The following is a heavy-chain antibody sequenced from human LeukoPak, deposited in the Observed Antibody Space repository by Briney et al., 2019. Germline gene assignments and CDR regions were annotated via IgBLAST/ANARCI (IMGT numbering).Heavy chain of an antibody. D-gene: IGHD6-13*01. V-gene: IGHV1-2*04. J-gene: IGHJ5*02. CDR1: GYTFTGYY. Sequence: ASVKVSCKASGYTFTGYYMHWVRQAPGQGLEWMGWINPNSGGTNYAQKFQGWVTMTRDTSISTAYMALSRLRSDDTAVYYCARFLSPGGNIYSSSWYVLSRSSAVWFDPWGQGTLVTVSS. CDR3: ARFLSPGGNIYSSSWYVLSRSSAVWFDP. CDR2: INPNSGGT.